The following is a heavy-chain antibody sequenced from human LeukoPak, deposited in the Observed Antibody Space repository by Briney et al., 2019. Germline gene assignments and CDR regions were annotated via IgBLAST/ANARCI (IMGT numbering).Heavy chain of an antibody. CDR1: GFTFSSYG. CDR3: AKDSGYDMGFDP. CDR2: ISYDGSNK. J-gene: IGHJ5*02. D-gene: IGHD3-9*01. Sequence: GGSLRLSCAASGFTFSSYGMHWVRQAPGKGLEWVAVISYDGSNKYYADSVKGRFTISRDNSKNTLYLQMNSLRAEDTAVYYCAKDSGYDMGFDPWGREPWSPSPQ. V-gene: IGHV3-30*18.